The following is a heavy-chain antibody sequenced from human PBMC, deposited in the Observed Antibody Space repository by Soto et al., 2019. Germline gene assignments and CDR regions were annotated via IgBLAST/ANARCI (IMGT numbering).Heavy chain of an antibody. V-gene: IGHV4-59*01. CDR3: ARIVSYYYDSSGYEDNWFDP. CDR1: GGSISSYY. CDR2: IYYSGST. D-gene: IGHD3-22*01. J-gene: IGHJ5*02. Sequence: SETLSLTCTFSGGSISSYYWSLIRQPPGKGLEWIGYIYYSGSTNYNPSLKSRVTISVDTSKNQFSLKLSSVTAADTAVYYCARIVSYYYDSSGYEDNWFDPWGQGTLVTVSS.